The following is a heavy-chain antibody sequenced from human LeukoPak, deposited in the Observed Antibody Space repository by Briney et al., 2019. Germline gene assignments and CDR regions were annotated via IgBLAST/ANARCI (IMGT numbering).Heavy chain of an antibody. CDR1: GFTLSGSG. V-gene: IGHV3-73*01. Sequence: QAGGSLRLSCAASGFTLSGSGMHWVRQAFGKGLEWVGRIRSKAKSDATAYAASVKGRFTISRDDSKNTAYLQMNGLKTEDTAVYFCARLDDTMIEGFDHWGQGTLVTVAS. CDR3: ARLDDTMIEGFDH. CDR2: IRSKAKSDAT. D-gene: IGHD3-22*01. J-gene: IGHJ4*02.